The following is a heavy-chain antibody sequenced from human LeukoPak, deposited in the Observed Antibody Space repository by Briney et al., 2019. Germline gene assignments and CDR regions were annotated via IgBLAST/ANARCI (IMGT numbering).Heavy chain of an antibody. V-gene: IGHV1-18*01. CDR1: GYTFTSYG. Sequence: ASVKLSCKASGYTFTSYGISWVRQAPGQGLEWMGSINTYNGNTKYVQNLQGRVTMTTDTSTNTAYMELRSLRSDDTAVYYCARDQHDHVWGSYRPYFDYWGQGTLVTVSS. D-gene: IGHD3-16*02. CDR3: ARDQHDHVWGSYRPYFDY. J-gene: IGHJ4*02. CDR2: INTYNGNT.